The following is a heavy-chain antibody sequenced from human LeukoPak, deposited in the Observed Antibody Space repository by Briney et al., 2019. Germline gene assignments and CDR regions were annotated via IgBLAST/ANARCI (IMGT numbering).Heavy chain of an antibody. J-gene: IGHJ4*02. CDR2: IRYDGSNK. D-gene: IGHD3-3*01. V-gene: IGHV3-30*02. Sequence: GGSLRLSCAASGFTFSSYGMHWVRQAPGKGLEWVAFIRYDGSNKYYADSVKGRFTISRDNSKNTLYLQMNSLRAEDTAVYYCAREPTYYDFWSGYYPNYFDYWGQGTLVTVSS. CDR3: AREPTYYDFWSGYYPNYFDY. CDR1: GFTFSSYG.